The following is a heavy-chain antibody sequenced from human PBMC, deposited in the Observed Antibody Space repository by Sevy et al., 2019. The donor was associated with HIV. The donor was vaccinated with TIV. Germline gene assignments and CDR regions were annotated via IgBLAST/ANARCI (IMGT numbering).Heavy chain of an antibody. CDR3: ARDRQGITVAGTAIDY. CDR2: ISSSSNDI. Sequence: GGSLRLSCAASGFIFSNYNMNWVRQAPGKGLEWVSSISSSSNDIYYADSVKGRFTISRDNAKNSLYLQMNSLRAEDTAVYYCARDRQGITVAGTAIDYWGQGTLVTVSS. CDR1: GFIFSNYN. D-gene: IGHD6-19*01. V-gene: IGHV3-21*01. J-gene: IGHJ4*02.